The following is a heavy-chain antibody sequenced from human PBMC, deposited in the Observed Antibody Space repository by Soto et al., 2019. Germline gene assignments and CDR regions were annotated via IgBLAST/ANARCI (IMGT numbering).Heavy chain of an antibody. CDR1: GGSISGCF. CDR3: ARGGSTHYYYGLDV. CDR2: VAASGST. J-gene: IGHJ6*02. Sequence: KPSETLSLTCTGSGGSISGCFWTWVRQPPGMPLEGLGHVAASGSTAYNPSLRSRLSLSLDVSKNRFSLELTSVTAADTATYFCARGGSTHYYYGLDVWGQGTTVTVSS. V-gene: IGHV4-4*07.